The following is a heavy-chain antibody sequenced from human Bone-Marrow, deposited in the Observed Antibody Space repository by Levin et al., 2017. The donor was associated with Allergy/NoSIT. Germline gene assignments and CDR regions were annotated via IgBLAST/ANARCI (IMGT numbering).Heavy chain of an antibody. CDR2: IRSKANSYAT. CDR1: GFTFSGSA. V-gene: IGHV3-73*01. J-gene: IGHJ4*02. Sequence: GGSLRLSCAASGFTFSGSAMHWVRQASGKGLEWVGRIRSKANSYATAYAASVQGRFTISRDDSKNTAYLQMNSLKTEDTAVYYCTTPGGSEGDYWGQGTLVTVSS. D-gene: IGHD5-12*01. CDR3: TTPGGSEGDY.